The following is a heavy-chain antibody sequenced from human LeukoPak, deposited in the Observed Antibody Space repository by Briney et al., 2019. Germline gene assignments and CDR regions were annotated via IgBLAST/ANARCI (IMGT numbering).Heavy chain of an antibody. CDR1: GGSISSYY. V-gene: IGHV4-4*07. J-gene: IGHJ4*02. Sequence: KPSETLSLTCTVSGGSISSYYWSWIRQPAGKGLEWIGRIYTSGSTNYNPSLKSRVTMSVDTSKNQFSLKLSSVTAADTAVYYCARRLAGIDPYYFDYWGQGTLVTVSS. CDR2: IYTSGST. CDR3: ARRLAGIDPYYFDY. D-gene: IGHD6-19*01.